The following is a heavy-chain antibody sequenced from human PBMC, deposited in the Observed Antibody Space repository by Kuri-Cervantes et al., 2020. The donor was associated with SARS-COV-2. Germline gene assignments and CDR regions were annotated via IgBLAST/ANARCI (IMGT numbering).Heavy chain of an antibody. CDR1: NGSFNGYS. CDR3: ARHYVLVVPAAMVDWFDP. V-gene: IGHV4-39*01. CDR2: IYYSGST. J-gene: IGHJ5*02. D-gene: IGHD2-2*01. Sequence: SETLSLTCAVYNGSFNGYSWSWVRQPPGKGLEWIGSIYYSGSTYYNPSLKSRVTISVDTSKNQFSLKLSSVTAADTVVYYCARHYVLVVPAAMVDWFDPWGQGTLVTVSS.